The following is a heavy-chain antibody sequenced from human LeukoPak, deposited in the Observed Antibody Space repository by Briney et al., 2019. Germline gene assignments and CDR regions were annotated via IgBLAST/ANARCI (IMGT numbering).Heavy chain of an antibody. Sequence: SQTLSLTCAISGDSVSSNSAAWNWIRPSPSRGXXXXXRTYYRSKWYNDYAVSVKSRITINPDTSKNQFSLQLNSVTPEDTAVYYCARERIIGPWSFDIWGQGTMVTVSS. V-gene: IGHV6-1*01. J-gene: IGHJ3*02. D-gene: IGHD3-10*01. CDR3: ARERIIGPWSFDI. CDR1: GDSVSSNSAA. CDR2: TYYRSKWYN.